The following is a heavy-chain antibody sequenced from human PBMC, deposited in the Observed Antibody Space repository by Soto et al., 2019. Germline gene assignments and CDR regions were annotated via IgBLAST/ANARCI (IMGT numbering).Heavy chain of an antibody. J-gene: IGHJ4*02. CDR3: ARTLKTVTKAWFDY. CDR2: IYYSGST. Sequence: PSETLSLTCTVSGGSISSYYWSWIRQPPGKGLEWIGYIYYSGSTNYNPSLESRVTISVDTSKNQFSLKLSSVTAADTAVYYCARTLKTVTKAWFDYWGQGTLVTVSS. CDR1: GGSISSYY. V-gene: IGHV4-59*01. D-gene: IGHD4-17*01.